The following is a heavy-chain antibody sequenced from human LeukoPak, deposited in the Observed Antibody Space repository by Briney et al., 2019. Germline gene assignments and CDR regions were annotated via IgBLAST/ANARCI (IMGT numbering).Heavy chain of an antibody. CDR2: ISSSGHST. CDR3: AKGGFSYGYVDY. V-gene: IGHV3-23*01. CDR1: GFSFSTYA. J-gene: IGHJ4*02. Sequence: GGSLKLSCAASGFSFSTYAMSWVRQPPGKGLEWVSPISSSGHSTYYADSVKGRFTISRENSKNTLYLQMNSLRVEDTAVYYCAKGGFSYGYVDYWGQGTLVTVSS. D-gene: IGHD5-18*01.